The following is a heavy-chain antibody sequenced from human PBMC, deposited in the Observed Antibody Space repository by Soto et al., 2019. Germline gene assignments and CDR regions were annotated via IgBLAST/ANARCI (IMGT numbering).Heavy chain of an antibody. V-gene: IGHV3-72*01. CDR2: STNKASRYTT. Sequence: LRLSGAASGFSFSDYNMDWVRQAPGMGLEWIARSTNKASRYTTVYAASVKGRFIISRDVSKNSLYLQLDSLRIEDTAIYYCVRGKNSFDLWGPGTLVTVSS. CDR1: GFSFSDYN. J-gene: IGHJ4*02. CDR3: VRGKNSFDL.